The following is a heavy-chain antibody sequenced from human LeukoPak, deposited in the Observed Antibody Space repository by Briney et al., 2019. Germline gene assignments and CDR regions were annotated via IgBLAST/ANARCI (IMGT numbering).Heavy chain of an antibody. V-gene: IGHV4-39*01. D-gene: IGHD5-24*01. Sequence: SETLSLTCSVSGGSISSSSYYWGWIRQPPGKGLEWIGSIYYSGNTYYNPSLKSRVTISVDTSKNLFSLKLSSMTAADTAVYYCARTPRDGYNSPYFDYWGQGTLVTVSS. J-gene: IGHJ4*02. CDR3: ARTPRDGYNSPYFDY. CDR2: IYYSGNT. CDR1: GGSISSSSYY.